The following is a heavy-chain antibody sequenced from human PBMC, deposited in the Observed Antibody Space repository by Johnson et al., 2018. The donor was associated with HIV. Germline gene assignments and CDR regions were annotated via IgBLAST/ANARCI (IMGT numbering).Heavy chain of an antibody. CDR1: GFTFRSYS. V-gene: IGHV3-30-3*01. CDR2: ISYDGSNK. J-gene: IGHJ3*02. CDR3: ARVQWLILDAFDI. Sequence: QVQLVESGGGLVQPGGSLRLSCAASGFTFRSYSMHWVRRAPGKGLEWVAVISYDGSNKYYAASVKGRFTISRDNSKNTLYLQMNSLRAEDTAVYYCARVQWLILDAFDIWGQGTVVTVSS. D-gene: IGHD6-19*01.